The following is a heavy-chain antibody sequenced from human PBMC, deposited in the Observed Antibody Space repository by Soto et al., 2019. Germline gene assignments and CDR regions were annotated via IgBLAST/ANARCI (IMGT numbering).Heavy chain of an antibody. CDR3: ARHLSGWNYFAY. D-gene: IGHD6-19*01. V-gene: IGHV4-4*02. CDR2: IYNSGST. CDR1: GGSISSSNW. J-gene: IGHJ4*02. Sequence: QVQLQESGPGLVKPSGTLSLTCAVSGGSISSSNWWSWVRQPPGKGLEWIGEIYNSGSTNYNPSLRGRVPISVDKPKNQFSLKLSSVPAAARAGYYCARHLSGWNYFAYWGRGTLVTVSS.